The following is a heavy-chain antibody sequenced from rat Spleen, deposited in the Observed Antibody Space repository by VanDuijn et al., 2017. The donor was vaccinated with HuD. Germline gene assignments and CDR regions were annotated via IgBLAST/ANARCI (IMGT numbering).Heavy chain of an antibody. D-gene: IGHD1-11*01. CDR1: GFTLSDYG. CDR2: INSNSGTI. V-gene: IGHV5-34*01. J-gene: IGHJ3*01. Sequence: EVQLVESGGGLVQPGRSLKLSCVASGFTLSDYGMNWIRQAPGKGLEWVAYINSNSGTIYYADTVKGRFTISRDNAKNTLYLQLSSLRSEDTALYYCSRRNYGGPVAYWGQGTLVTVSS. CDR3: SRRNYGGPVAY.